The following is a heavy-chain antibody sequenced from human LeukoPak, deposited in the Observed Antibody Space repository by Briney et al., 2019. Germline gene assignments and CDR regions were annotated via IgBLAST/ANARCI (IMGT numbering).Heavy chain of an antibody. V-gene: IGHV2-5*02. Sequence: SGPTLVNPTQSLMLICTFSGSSLSTSGVGVGWIRQPPGKALEWLALIYWDDDKRYSPSLKSRLTITKDTSKNQVVLTMTNMDPVDVAICEWPDTDCRCTLFYPNWYEPWGQGTLVTVSS. J-gene: IGHJ5*02. D-gene: IGHD2-15*01. CDR1: GSSLSTSGVG. CDR2: IYWDDDK. CDR3: PDTDCRCTLFYPNWYEP.